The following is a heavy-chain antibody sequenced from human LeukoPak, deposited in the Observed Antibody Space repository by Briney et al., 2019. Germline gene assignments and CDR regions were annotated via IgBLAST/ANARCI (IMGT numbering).Heavy chain of an antibody. V-gene: IGHV3-23*01. D-gene: IGHD6-13*01. Sequence: GGSLRLSCAASGFTFSSYAMSWVRQAPGKGLEWVSAISGSGGSTYYADSVKGQFTISRDNSKNTLYLQMNSLRAEDTAVYYCAKERIAAAGTGYYYGMDVWGQGTTVTVSS. CDR2: ISGSGGST. CDR3: AKERIAAAGTGYYYGMDV. J-gene: IGHJ6*02. CDR1: GFTFSSYA.